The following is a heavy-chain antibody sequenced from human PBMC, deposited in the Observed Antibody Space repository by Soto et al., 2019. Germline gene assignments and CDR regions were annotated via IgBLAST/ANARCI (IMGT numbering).Heavy chain of an antibody. CDR3: ARDLAWAFDS. CDR2: IGGSGGSI. V-gene: IGHV3-48*02. D-gene: IGHD1-26*01. CDR1: GFTFSTSS. J-gene: IGHJ4*02. Sequence: PGGSLRLSCAASGFTFSTSSMNWVRQASGKGLEWLSYIGGSGGSISYADSVKGRFTISRDNGKNTLYLQMSSLRDEDTAVYYCARDLAWAFDSWGQGALVTVSS.